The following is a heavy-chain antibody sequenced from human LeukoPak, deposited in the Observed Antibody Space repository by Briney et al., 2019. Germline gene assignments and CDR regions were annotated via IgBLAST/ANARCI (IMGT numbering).Heavy chain of an antibody. J-gene: IGHJ4*02. D-gene: IGHD6-19*01. Sequence: ASVKVSCKASGYTFTGYYMHWVRQAPGQGLEWMGWINPNSGGTNYAQKFQGRVAMTRDTSISTAYMELSRLRSDDTAVYYCARYIAVAGYFDYWGQGTLVTVSS. CDR1: GYTFTGYY. V-gene: IGHV1-2*02. CDR2: INPNSGGT. CDR3: ARYIAVAGYFDY.